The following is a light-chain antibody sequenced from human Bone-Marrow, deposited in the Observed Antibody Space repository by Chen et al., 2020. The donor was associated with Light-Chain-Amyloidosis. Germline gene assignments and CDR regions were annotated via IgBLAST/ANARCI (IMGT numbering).Light chain of an antibody. V-gene: IGLV2-14*03. J-gene: IGLJ3*02. CDR2: DVS. CDR1: SSDVGGYNY. Sequence: QSALTQPASVSGSPGQSSPISCTGPSSDVGGYNYVSWYQQHPGKAPKLMIYDVSNRPSGVSNRFSGSKSGNTASLTISGLQAEDEADYYCSSYTSSSTPNWVFGGGTKLTVL. CDR3: SSYTSSSTPNWV.